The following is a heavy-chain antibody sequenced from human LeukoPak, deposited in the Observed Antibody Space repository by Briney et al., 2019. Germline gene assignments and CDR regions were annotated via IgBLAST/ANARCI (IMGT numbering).Heavy chain of an antibody. Sequence: GESLKISCKASGNSITTYWIGWVRQKPGKGLEWMGLIFPGDSDTKYSPSFQGQVTISADKSISSAYLQWSSLKASDTAMYYCARHRYYYDSSGYYPYYFDYWGQGTLVTVSS. CDR3: ARHRYYYDSSGYYPYYFDY. CDR2: IFPGDSDT. D-gene: IGHD3-22*01. CDR1: GNSITTYW. J-gene: IGHJ4*02. V-gene: IGHV5-51*01.